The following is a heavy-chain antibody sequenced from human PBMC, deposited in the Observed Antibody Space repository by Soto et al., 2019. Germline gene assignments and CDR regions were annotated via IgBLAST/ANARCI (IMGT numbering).Heavy chain of an antibody. J-gene: IGHJ6*02. CDR3: ARGRGYSSSWAYYYYGMDV. CDR2: MNPNSGNT. CDR1: GYTFTSYD. D-gene: IGHD6-13*01. Sequence: QVQLVQAGAEVKKPGASVKVSCKASGYTFTSYDINWVRQATGQGLEWMGWMNPNSGNTGYAQKFQGRVTMTRNTSISTAYMELSSLRSEDTAVYYCARGRGYSSSWAYYYYGMDVWGQGTTVTVSS. V-gene: IGHV1-8*01.